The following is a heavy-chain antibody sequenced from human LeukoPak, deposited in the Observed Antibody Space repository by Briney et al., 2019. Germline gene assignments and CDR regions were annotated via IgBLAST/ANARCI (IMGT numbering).Heavy chain of an antibody. Sequence: ASVKVSCKTSGYTFTDFFMHWVRQAPGQGLEWMGWINPNSGGTYSAQKFQGRVTLTRDTSIITAYMELTRLRSDDTAMYYCARDRTTVTTGYYGMDVWGQGTTLTVSS. CDR3: ARDRTTVTTGYYGMDV. J-gene: IGHJ6*02. V-gene: IGHV1-2*02. CDR1: GYTFTDFF. D-gene: IGHD4-17*01. CDR2: INPNSGGT.